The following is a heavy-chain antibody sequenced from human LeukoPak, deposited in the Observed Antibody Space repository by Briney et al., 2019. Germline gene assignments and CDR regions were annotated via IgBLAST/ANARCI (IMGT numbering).Heavy chain of an antibody. Sequence: PSETLSLTCTVSGGSISSYYWSWIRQPPGKGLEWIGYIYYSGSTNYNPSLKSRVTISVDTSKSQFSLKLSSVTAADTAVYYCARHRYSSSWTGAFDIWGQGTMVTVSS. CDR1: GGSISSYY. CDR3: ARHRYSSSWTGAFDI. D-gene: IGHD6-13*01. CDR2: IYYSGST. J-gene: IGHJ3*02. V-gene: IGHV4-59*08.